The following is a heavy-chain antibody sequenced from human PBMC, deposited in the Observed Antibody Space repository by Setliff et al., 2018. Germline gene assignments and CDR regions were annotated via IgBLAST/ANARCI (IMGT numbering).Heavy chain of an antibody. CDR2: VHFGGDT. J-gene: IGHJ4*02. CDR1: GGGSTNNYY. Sequence: SETLSLTCTVSGGGSTNNYYWSWVRQSPGKGLEWIGFVHFGGDTNYNPSLKSRVTMSADTSNNQFSLNLRSVTAADTAVYFCARQPSSGAYYNPRPYYFDYWGQGTLVTVSS. V-gene: IGHV4-59*08. CDR3: ARQPSSGAYYNPRPYYFDY. D-gene: IGHD3-10*01.